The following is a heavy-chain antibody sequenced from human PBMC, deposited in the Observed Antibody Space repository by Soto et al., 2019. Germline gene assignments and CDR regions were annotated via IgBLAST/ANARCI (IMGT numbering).Heavy chain of an antibody. CDR1: GGTFSSYT. CDR3: ASGVGATPLYYYYGMDV. V-gene: IGHV1-69*02. D-gene: IGHD1-26*01. CDR2: IIPILGIA. Sequence: QVQLVQSGAEVKKPGSSVKVSCKASGGTFSSYTISWVRQAPGQGLQWMGRIIPILGIANYAQKFQGRVTITADKSTSTAYMELRSLRSEDTAVYYFASGVGATPLYYYYGMDVWGQGTTVTVSS. J-gene: IGHJ6*02.